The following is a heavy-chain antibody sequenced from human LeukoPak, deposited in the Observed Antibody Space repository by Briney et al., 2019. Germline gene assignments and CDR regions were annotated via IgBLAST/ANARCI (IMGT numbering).Heavy chain of an antibody. CDR3: ARGDFIYGGEYYFDY. V-gene: IGHV4-59*01. D-gene: IGHD4-23*01. Sequence: PSETLSLTCTVSGGSISSYYWSWIRQPPGKGLEWIGYIYYSGSTNYNPSLKSRVTISVDTSKNQFPLKLSSVTAADTAVYYCARGDFIYGGEYYFDYWGQGTLVTVSS. CDR1: GGSISSYY. J-gene: IGHJ4*02. CDR2: IYYSGST.